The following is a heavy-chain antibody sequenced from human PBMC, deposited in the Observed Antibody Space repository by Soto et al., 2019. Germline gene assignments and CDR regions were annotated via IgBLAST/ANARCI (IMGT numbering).Heavy chain of an antibody. CDR1: GFTVSSNY. J-gene: IGHJ4*02. CDR2: IYSGGST. D-gene: IGHD4-17*01. CDR3: AREGIRSPLYY. V-gene: IGHV3-66*01. Sequence: EVQLVESGGGLVQPGGSLRLSCAVSGFTVSSNYMSWVRQAPGKGLEWVSVIYSGGSTYYAASVKGRFTISRDNSKNTLYLQMNSLSAEDTAVYYCAREGIRSPLYYWGQGTLVTVSS.